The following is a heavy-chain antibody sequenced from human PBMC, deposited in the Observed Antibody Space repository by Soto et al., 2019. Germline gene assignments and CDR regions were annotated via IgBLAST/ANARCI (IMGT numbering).Heavy chain of an antibody. CDR2: INHSGST. CDR1: GGSFSGYY. CDR3: ARDIAARHGAFDY. Sequence: PSETLSLTCAVYGGSFSGYYWSWIRQPPGKGLEWIGEINHSGSTNYNPSLKSRVTISVDTSKNQFSLKLSSVTAADTAVYYCARDIAARHGAFDYWGQGTLVTVSS. D-gene: IGHD6-6*01. V-gene: IGHV4-34*01. J-gene: IGHJ4*02.